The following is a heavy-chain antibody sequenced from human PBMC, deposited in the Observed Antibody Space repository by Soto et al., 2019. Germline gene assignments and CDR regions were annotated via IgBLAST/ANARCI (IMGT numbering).Heavy chain of an antibody. Sequence: QVHLVQSGAEMKKPGSSVKVSCKTSGGTFSDLAFSWVRQAPRQGLEWVGGIVPLFGTPDYAQKFQGRVTIHADESSSTVYMELRSLRSEDTAIYYCASERVAEMATGGYFDNWGQGTLDTVSS. CDR2: IVPLFGTP. V-gene: IGHV1-69*01. D-gene: IGHD5-12*01. J-gene: IGHJ4*02. CDR3: ASERVAEMATGGYFDN. CDR1: GGTFSDLA.